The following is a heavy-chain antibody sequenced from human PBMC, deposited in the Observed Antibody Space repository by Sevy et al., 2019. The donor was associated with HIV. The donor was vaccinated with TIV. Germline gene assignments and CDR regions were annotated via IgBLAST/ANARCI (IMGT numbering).Heavy chain of an antibody. V-gene: IGHV3-30-3*01. D-gene: IGHD4-17*01. CDR1: GFTFSSYA. CDR3: ARDQHDYAGNVRTGWFDP. Sequence: GGSLRLSCPASGFTFSSYAMHWVRQAPGKGLEWVAVISYDGSNKYYADSVKGRFTISRGNSKNTLYLQMNSLRPEDTAVYYCARDQHDYAGNVRTGWFDPWGQGTLVTVSS. CDR2: ISYDGSNK. J-gene: IGHJ5*02.